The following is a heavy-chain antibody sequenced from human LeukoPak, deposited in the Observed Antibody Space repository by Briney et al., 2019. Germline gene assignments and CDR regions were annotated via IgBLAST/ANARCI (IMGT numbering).Heavy chain of an antibody. D-gene: IGHD6-19*01. V-gene: IGHV3-43D*03. CDR3: ARQSVAGTGYYYYYMDV. Sequence: GGSLRLSCAGYGFTFDDYAMHWVRQAPGKGLEWVSLISWNGDSTYFADSVKGRFTISRDNSKNSLYLQMNGLRPEDTALYFCARQSVAGTGYYYYYMDVWGKGTTVTISS. J-gene: IGHJ6*03. CDR2: ISWNGDST. CDR1: GFTFDDYA.